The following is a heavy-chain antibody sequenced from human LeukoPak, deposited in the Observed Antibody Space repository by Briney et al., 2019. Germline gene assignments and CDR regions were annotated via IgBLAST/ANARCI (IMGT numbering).Heavy chain of an antibody. D-gene: IGHD3-22*01. CDR3: ARGGRYTLYYDSSGYAYFDY. CDR1: GFTFSSYA. V-gene: IGHV3-64*01. Sequence: AGGSLRLSCAASGFTFSSYAMHWVRQAPGKGLEYVSAISSSGGSTYYANSVKGRFTISRDNSKNTLYLQMGSLRAEDMAVYYCARGGRYTLYYDSSGYAYFDYWGQGTLVTVSS. CDR2: ISSSGGST. J-gene: IGHJ4*02.